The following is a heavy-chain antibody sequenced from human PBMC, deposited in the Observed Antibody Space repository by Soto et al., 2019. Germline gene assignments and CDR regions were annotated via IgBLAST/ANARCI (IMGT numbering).Heavy chain of an antibody. CDR1: GGSFSGYY. CDR3: ARARVITFGGVIVRGYYSYGMDV. CDR2: INHSGST. Sequence: SETLSLTCAVYGGSFSGYYWSWIRQPPGKGLEWIGEINHSGSTNYNPSRMSRVTISVDTSKNQFSLKLSSVTAADTAVYYCARARVITFGGVIVRGYYSYGMDVWGQGTTVTVSS. V-gene: IGHV4-34*01. J-gene: IGHJ6*02. D-gene: IGHD3-16*02.